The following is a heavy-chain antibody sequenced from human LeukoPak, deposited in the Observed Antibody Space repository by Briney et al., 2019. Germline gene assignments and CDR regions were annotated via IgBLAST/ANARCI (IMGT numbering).Heavy chain of an antibody. CDR2: MNPNSGNA. Sequence: ASVKVSCKASGYTFTIYDINLVRQVPGQGLERMGWMNPNSGNAGYAQMFQGRVTMTRDTSINTAYVELSSLRSEDTAVYYCAISRVVGAARFAFDIWGQGTMITVSS. CDR3: AISRVVGAARFAFDI. CDR1: GYTFTIYD. J-gene: IGHJ3*02. D-gene: IGHD2-15*01. V-gene: IGHV1-8*01.